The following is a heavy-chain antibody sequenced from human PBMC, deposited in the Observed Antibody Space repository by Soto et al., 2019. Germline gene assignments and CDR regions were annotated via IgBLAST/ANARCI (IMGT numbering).Heavy chain of an antibody. D-gene: IGHD1-7*01. Sequence: SETLSLTCAVSGGSIGSGGYSWSWIRQPPGKGLEWIGYIYHSGSTYYNPSLKSRVTISVDRSKNQFSLKLSSVTAADTAVYYCARNRLELYYYYYYGMDVWGQGTTVTVSS. V-gene: IGHV4-30-2*01. CDR1: GGSIGSGGYS. J-gene: IGHJ6*02. CDR2: IYHSGST. CDR3: ARNRLELYYYYYYGMDV.